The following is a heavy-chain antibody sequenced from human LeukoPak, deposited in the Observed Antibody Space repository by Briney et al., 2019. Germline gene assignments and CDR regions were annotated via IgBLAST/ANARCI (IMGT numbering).Heavy chain of an antibody. J-gene: IGHJ4*02. V-gene: IGHV1-3*01. CDR1: GYTFTAYA. Sequence: ASVKVSCRASGYTFTAYAMHWVRRAPGQRLEWMGWINAGNGDTKYSQKFQGRVTIARDTSASTAYMELSSLRSEDTAVYYCARDRGGTGDFDYWGQGTLVTVSS. CDR2: INAGNGDT. D-gene: IGHD1-1*01. CDR3: ARDRGGTGDFDY.